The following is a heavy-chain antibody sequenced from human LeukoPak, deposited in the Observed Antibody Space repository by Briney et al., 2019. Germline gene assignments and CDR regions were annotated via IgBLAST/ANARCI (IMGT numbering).Heavy chain of an antibody. CDR3: ASAYTYVRLGDH. D-gene: IGHD3-16*01. CDR2: TNLHVTAV. V-gene: IGHV3-74*01. Sequence: PGGSLRPSCAVSGVSFSNYWMHWVRHAPRKGLVWGARTNLHVTAVDSAGSVKGRFTISRDNAKNTLFLQMNSLRAEDTAVYYCASAYTYVRLGDHWGQGTLVTVSS. J-gene: IGHJ4*02. CDR1: GVSFSNYW.